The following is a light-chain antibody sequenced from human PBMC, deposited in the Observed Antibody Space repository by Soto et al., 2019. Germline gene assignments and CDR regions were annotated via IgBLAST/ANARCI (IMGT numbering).Light chain of an antibody. CDR3: QQYSDYPWA. CDR1: QSISSW. J-gene: IGKJ1*01. V-gene: IGKV1-5*03. Sequence: DIQMTQFPSTLSASVGDRVTITCRASQSISSWLAWYQQKPGKAPKVLIYKASGLENGVPSRFSGSGSGTEFTLTISSLQPDDFASYYCQQYSDYPWAFGQGTKVEIK. CDR2: KAS.